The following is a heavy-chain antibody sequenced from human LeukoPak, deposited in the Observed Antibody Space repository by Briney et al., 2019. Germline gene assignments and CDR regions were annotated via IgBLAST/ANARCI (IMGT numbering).Heavy chain of an antibody. V-gene: IGHV3-74*01. CDR1: GFTFSSQW. J-gene: IGHJ4*02. D-gene: IGHD1-26*01. CDR2: INSDGSGT. Sequence: GGSLRLSCAASGFTFSSQWMHWVRQAPGKGPVWVSRINSDGSGTNYADCVKGRFTVSRDNSKDTLYLQMNSLRPEDTAVYYCAKESHLSYSGTFYIDYWGQGTLVTVSS. CDR3: AKESHLSYSGTFYIDY.